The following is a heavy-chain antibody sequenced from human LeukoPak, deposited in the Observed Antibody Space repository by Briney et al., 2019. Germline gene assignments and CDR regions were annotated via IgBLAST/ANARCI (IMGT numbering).Heavy chain of an antibody. CDR3: AKDTVAGTFDY. Sequence: GGSLRLSCAASGFTFSSYWMSWVSQAPGKGLEWVANIKQDGSEKYYVDSVKGRFTISRDNAKNSLYLQMNSLRAEDTAVYYCAKDTVAGTFDYWGQGTLVTVSS. CDR2: IKQDGSEK. CDR1: GFTFSSYW. J-gene: IGHJ4*02. V-gene: IGHV3-7*03. D-gene: IGHD6-19*01.